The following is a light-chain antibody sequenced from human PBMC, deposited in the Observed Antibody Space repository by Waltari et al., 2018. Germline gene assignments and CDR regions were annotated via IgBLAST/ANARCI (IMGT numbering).Light chain of an antibody. Sequence: DIQMTHSPSSLSASVGDRVTIPCRASESVSDYLNWYQLKPGKAPKLLIFAASNLQSGVPSRFSGSGSGTDFTLTIRSLQPEDFATYYCQQSYKNPRTFGPGTKVEVE. J-gene: IGKJ1*01. V-gene: IGKV1-39*01. CDR2: AAS. CDR1: ESVSDY. CDR3: QQSYKNPRT.